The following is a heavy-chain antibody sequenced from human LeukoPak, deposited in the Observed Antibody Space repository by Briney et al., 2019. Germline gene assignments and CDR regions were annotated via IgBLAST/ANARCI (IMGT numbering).Heavy chain of an antibody. CDR1: GYIFASFW. CDR2: IYPGDSDT. J-gene: IGHJ4*02. Sequence: KLGESLKISCKGSGYIFASFWIGWVRQMPGKGLEWMGIIYPGDSDTRYSPSFQGRVSMSADKSINTAYLQWSSLGASDTAMYYCARPGMTGTTYYFDYWGQGTLVTVSS. CDR3: ARPGMTGTTYYFDY. V-gene: IGHV5-51*01. D-gene: IGHD1-1*01.